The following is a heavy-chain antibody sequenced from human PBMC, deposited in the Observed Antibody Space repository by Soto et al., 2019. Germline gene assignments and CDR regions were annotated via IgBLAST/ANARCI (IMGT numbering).Heavy chain of an antibody. Sequence: GASVKVSCKASGYTFTSYDINWVRQATGQGLEWMGWMNPNSGNTGYAQKFQGRVTMTRNTSISTAYMELSSLRSEDTAVYYCARAPYYDILTGYPYHFDYWGQGTLVTVSS. CDR1: GYTFTSYD. D-gene: IGHD3-9*01. J-gene: IGHJ4*02. CDR3: ARAPYYDILTGYPYHFDY. V-gene: IGHV1-8*01. CDR2: MNPNSGNT.